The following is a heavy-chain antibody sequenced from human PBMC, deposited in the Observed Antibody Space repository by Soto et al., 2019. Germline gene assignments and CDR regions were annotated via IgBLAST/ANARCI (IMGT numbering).Heavy chain of an antibody. CDR2: IIPILGIA. D-gene: IGHD6-13*01. CDR3: ARRAAADVYYFDY. Sequence: SVKVSCKASGGTFSSYTISWVRQAPGQGLEWMGRIIPILGIANYAQKFQGRVTITAGKSTSTAYMELSSLRSEDTAVYYCARRAAADVYYFDYWGQGTLVTVSS. CDR1: GGTFSSYT. V-gene: IGHV1-69*02. J-gene: IGHJ4*02.